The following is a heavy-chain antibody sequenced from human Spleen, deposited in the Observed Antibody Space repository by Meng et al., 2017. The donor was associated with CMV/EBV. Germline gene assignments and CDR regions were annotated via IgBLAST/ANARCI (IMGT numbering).Heavy chain of an antibody. Sequence: PGGSLRLSCEASGFTLSSYAMSWVRQAPGKGLEWVSTINTSGGSTYDADSVKGRFTISRDNSKNTLYLQMNSLRAEDTAVYYCANRWLWGQGTLVTVSS. CDR3: ANRWL. CDR2: INTSGGST. D-gene: IGHD5-24*01. V-gene: IGHV3-23*01. CDR1: GFTLSSYA. J-gene: IGHJ4*02.